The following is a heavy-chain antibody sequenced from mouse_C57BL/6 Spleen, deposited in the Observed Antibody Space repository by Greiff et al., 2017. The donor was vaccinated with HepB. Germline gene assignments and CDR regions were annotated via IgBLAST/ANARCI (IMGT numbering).Heavy chain of an antibody. J-gene: IGHJ2*01. Sequence: DVMLVESGGGLVKPGGSLKLSCAASGFTFSSYAMSWVRQTPEKRLEWVATISDGGSYTYYPDNVKGRFTISRDNAKNNLYLQMSHLKSEDTAMYYCARDGKGNSYYFDYWGQGTTLTVSS. CDR1: GFTFSSYA. CDR3: ARDGKGNSYYFDY. V-gene: IGHV5-4*01. CDR2: ISDGGSYT. D-gene: IGHD2-1*01.